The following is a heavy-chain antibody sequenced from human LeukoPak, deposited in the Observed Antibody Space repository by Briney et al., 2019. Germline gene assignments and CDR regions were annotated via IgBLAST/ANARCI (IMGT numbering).Heavy chain of an antibody. Sequence: GGLLRLSCAASGFTFSSYAMSWVRQAPGKGLEWVSTITESGGDTYDADSVKGRFTISRDNSKNTLYLHMNSLRAEDTAVYYCARKVLVGNKYFDYWGQGTLVTVSS. CDR2: ITESGGDT. J-gene: IGHJ4*02. D-gene: IGHD2/OR15-2a*01. CDR1: GFTFSSYA. V-gene: IGHV3-23*01. CDR3: ARKVLVGNKYFDY.